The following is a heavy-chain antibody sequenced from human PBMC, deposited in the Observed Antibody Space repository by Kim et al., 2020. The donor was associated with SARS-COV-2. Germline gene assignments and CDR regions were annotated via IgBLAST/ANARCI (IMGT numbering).Heavy chain of an antibody. CDR3: ARHVAAAGILGWFDP. Sequence: SETLSLTCTVSGGSISSSSYYWGWIRQPPGKGLEWIGSIYYSGSTYYNPSLKSRVTISVDTSKNQFSLKLSSETAADTAVYYCARHVAAAGILGWFDPWGQGTLVTVSS. V-gene: IGHV4-39*01. CDR1: GGSISSSSYY. CDR2: IYYSGST. D-gene: IGHD6-13*01. J-gene: IGHJ5*02.